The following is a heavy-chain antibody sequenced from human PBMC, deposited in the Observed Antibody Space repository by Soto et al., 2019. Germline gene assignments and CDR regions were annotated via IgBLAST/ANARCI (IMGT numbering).Heavy chain of an antibody. CDR3: ARGRLHYGSSGYYGILYFDY. CDR1: GYTFTGYY. Sequence: ASVKVSCKASGYTFTGYYMHWVRQAPGQGLEWMGWINPNSGGTNYAQKFQGRVTMTRDTSISTAYMELSRLRSDDTAVYYCARGRLHYGSSGYYGILYFDYWGQGTLVTVSS. V-gene: IGHV1-2*02. D-gene: IGHD3-22*01. J-gene: IGHJ4*02. CDR2: INPNSGGT.